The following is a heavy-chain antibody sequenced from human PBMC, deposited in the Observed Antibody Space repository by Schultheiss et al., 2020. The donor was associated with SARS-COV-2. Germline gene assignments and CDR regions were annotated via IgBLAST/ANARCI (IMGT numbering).Heavy chain of an antibody. V-gene: IGHV1-18*01. CDR1: GYTFTSYG. Sequence: GESLKISCKASGYTFTSYGISWVRQAPGQGLEWMGWISAYNGNTNYAQKLQGRVTMTTDTSTSTAYMELRSLRSDDTAVYYCARDMRGGDLISFGYESFDYWGQGTLVTVSS. CDR3: ARDMRGGDLISFGYESFDY. CDR2: ISAYNGNT. J-gene: IGHJ4*02. D-gene: IGHD2-21*02.